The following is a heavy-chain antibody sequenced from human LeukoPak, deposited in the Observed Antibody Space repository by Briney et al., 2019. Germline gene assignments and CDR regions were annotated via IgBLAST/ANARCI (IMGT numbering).Heavy chain of an antibody. J-gene: IGHJ3*02. D-gene: IGHD2-2*01. Sequence: GGSLRLSCAASRFTFSSYWMHWVRQAPGKGLVWVSRINSDGSSTSYADSVKGRFTISRDNAKNTLYLQMNSLRAEDTAVYYCANYCSSTSCPGDDAFDIWGQGTMVTVSS. CDR1: RFTFSSYW. CDR3: ANYCSSTSCPGDDAFDI. CDR2: INSDGSST. V-gene: IGHV3-74*01.